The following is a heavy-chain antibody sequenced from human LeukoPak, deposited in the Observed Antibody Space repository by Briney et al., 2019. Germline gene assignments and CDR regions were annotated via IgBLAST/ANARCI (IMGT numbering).Heavy chain of an antibody. V-gene: IGHV5-51*01. CDR2: VYPDDSDT. CDR3: ARLGGSGSYYLADY. D-gene: IGHD3-10*01. Sequence: GESLKISCKTSGYSFTRYWIPWVRQTPGKGLEWMGIVYPDDSDTRYSPAFQGQVTISADKSITTAYLHWSGLKASDTAVYYCARLGGSGSYYLADYWGQGTLVTVSS. J-gene: IGHJ4*02. CDR1: GYSFTRYW.